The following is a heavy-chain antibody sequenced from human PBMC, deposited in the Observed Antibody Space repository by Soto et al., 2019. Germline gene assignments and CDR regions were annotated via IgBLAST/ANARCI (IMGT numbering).Heavy chain of an antibody. CDR1: GYSFTIYA. D-gene: IGHD3-10*01. V-gene: IGHV1-3*01. CDR2: INAGNGNT. Sequence: QVQLVQSGAEVKKPGASVKISCKASGYSFTIYAIHWVRQAPGQRLEWMGWINAGNGNTKYSQNFQGRVTITRDKSASTAYMELSSLRSEDTAVYYCARDLSGNSYYGVDVWGQGTTVTVSS. J-gene: IGHJ6*02. CDR3: ARDLSGNSYYGVDV.